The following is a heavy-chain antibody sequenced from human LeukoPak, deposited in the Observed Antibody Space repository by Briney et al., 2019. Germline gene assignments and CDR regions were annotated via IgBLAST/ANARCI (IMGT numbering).Heavy chain of an antibody. J-gene: IGHJ4*02. D-gene: IGHD4/OR15-4a*01. CDR1: GGSISSYY. Sequence: SETPSLTCTVSGGSISSYYWSWIRQPPGKGLEWIGYIYYSGSTNYNPSLKSRVTISVDTSKNQFSLKLSSVTAADTAVYYCARDQYGGNPGLDYWGQGTLVTVSS. V-gene: IGHV4-59*01. CDR3: ARDQYGGNPGLDY. CDR2: IYYSGST.